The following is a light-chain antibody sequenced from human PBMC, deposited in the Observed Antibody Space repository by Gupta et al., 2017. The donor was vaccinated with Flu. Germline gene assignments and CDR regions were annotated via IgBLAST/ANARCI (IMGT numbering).Light chain of an antibody. CDR2: RAS. CDR3: QQYNYWPPYS. J-gene: IGKJ2*03. Sequence: EIVMTQSPATLSVSPGERATLSCRASQSVSSNLAWYQQKPGQAPRLLIYRASTRATGIPARFSGSGSGTEFTLTISSRQSEDFAVYYCQQYNYWPPYSFGQGTKLEIK. CDR1: QSVSSN. V-gene: IGKV3-15*01.